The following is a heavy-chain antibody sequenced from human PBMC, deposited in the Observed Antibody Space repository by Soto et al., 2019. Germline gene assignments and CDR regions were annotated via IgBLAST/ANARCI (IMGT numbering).Heavy chain of an antibody. J-gene: IGHJ4*02. D-gene: IGHD5-18*01. CDR2: IWYDGTNT. CDR3: ARAGGYGYGEQTFDY. V-gene: IGHV3-33*01. Sequence: QVQLVESGGGVVQPGRSLRLSCAASGFTFSGYAMHWVRQAPGKGLEWVAVIWYDGTNTYYGDSVKGRFTVSRDNSKNTLWLQMSSLRVEATAVYYCARAGGYGYGEQTFDYWGQGTLVTVSS. CDR1: GFTFSGYA.